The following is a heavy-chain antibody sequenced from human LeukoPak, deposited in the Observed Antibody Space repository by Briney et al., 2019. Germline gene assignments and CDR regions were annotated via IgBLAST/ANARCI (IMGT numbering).Heavy chain of an antibody. CDR1: GFTFSSYG. D-gene: IGHD6-6*01. V-gene: IGHV3-33*01. CDR2: IRYDGSNK. CDR3: ARDRNSSSRRNDAFDI. Sequence: PGRSLGLSCAASGFTFSSYGMHWVRQAPGKGLEWVAVIRYDGSNKYYADSVKGRFTISRDNSKNTLYLQMNSLRAEDTAVYYCARDRNSSSRRNDAFDIWGQGTMVTVSS. J-gene: IGHJ3*02.